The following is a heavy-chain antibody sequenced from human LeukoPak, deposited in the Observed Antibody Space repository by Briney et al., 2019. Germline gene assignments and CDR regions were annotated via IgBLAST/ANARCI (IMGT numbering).Heavy chain of an antibody. CDR2: IYSTGSI. Sequence: SETLSLTCTLSGGSFSNYYWTWIRQPPGKGLEWLGYIYSTGSISYNPSLESRVTISIDTSKNTFSLKLTSVTAADTAVYFCARWNLDLAYDIWGQGTMVTVTS. J-gene: IGHJ3*02. D-gene: IGHD1-1*01. CDR1: GGSFSNYY. CDR3: ARWNLDLAYDI. V-gene: IGHV4-59*08.